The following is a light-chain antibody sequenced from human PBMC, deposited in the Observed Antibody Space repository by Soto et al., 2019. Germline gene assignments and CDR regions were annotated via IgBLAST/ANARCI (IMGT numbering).Light chain of an antibody. Sequence: EIEMTQSPAALSVSPVQSVTLSCRSSQNVGGNVAGYQQRPGQPPRLLIYAASDRATGVPARFSGSGSGTEFTLTINSLQSEDFAVYYCQQYAQRWTFGQGTKVDIK. J-gene: IGKJ1*01. CDR1: QNVGGN. CDR3: QQYAQRWT. V-gene: IGKV3-15*01. CDR2: AAS.